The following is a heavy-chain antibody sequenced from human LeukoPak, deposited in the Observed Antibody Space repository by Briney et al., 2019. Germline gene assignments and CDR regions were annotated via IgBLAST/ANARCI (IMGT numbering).Heavy chain of an antibody. CDR1: GFTFSSYA. D-gene: IGHD3-22*01. V-gene: IGHV3-23*01. J-gene: IGHJ4*02. CDR2: ISGSGGST. CDR3: AKSGRITMIVVVITPFGY. Sequence: GGSLRLSCAASGFTFSSYAMSWVRQAPGKGLEWVSAISGSGGSTYYADSVKGRFTISRDNSKNTLYLQMNSLRAEDTAVYYCAKSGRITMIVVVITPFGYWGQGTLVTVSS.